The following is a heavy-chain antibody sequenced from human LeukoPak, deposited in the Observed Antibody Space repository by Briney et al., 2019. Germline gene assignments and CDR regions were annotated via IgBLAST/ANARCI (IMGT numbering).Heavy chain of an antibody. Sequence: PSGTLSLTCAVSGDSISSTNWGSWVRQPPGGGVEGIGEIYHSGSTNYNPSLKSRVNIAVDKSKNQFSLNLNSVTAADTAVYYCARVREDALDIWGPGTMVTVSS. CDR2: IYHSGST. CDR3: ARVREDALDI. D-gene: IGHD3-10*01. CDR1: GDSISSTNW. V-gene: IGHV4-4*02. J-gene: IGHJ3*02.